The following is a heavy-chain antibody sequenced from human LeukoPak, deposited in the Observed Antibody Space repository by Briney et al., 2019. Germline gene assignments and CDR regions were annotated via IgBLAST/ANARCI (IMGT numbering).Heavy chain of an antibody. V-gene: IGHV4-59*01. CDR1: GASITSYY. J-gene: IGHJ4*02. Sequence: SETLSLTCTVSGASITSYYWTWIRQPPGKGLEWIGYIHYSGSTNYNPSLKSRVTISLDTSKNQFSLKLSSVTAADTAVYYCAKGAGWYGVWGQGALVTVSS. CDR2: IHYSGST. D-gene: IGHD6-19*01. CDR3: AKGAGWYGV.